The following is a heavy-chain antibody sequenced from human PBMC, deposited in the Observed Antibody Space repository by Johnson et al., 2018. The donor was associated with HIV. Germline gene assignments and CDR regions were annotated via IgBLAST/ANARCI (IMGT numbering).Heavy chain of an antibody. CDR3: SRWGMGYQNIHDPFDI. J-gene: IGHJ3*02. D-gene: IGHD3-16*02. CDR2: INWNGVRT. V-gene: IGHV3-20*04. Sequence: VHLVESGGGVVRPGGSLRLSCAAAGFTFDDYGMSWVRQAPGKGLEWVSTINWNGVRTGYLDSMKGRFTISRDNAKNSLYLQMNSLRGEDTALYYCSRWGMGYQNIHDPFDIWGQGTMVTVSS. CDR1: GFTFDDYG.